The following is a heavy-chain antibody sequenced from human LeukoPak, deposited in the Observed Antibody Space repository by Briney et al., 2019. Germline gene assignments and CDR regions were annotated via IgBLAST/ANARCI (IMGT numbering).Heavy chain of an antibody. Sequence: SETLSLTCTVSGGSISSYYWSWIRQPPGKGLEWIGYIYYSGSTNYNPALKSRVTISVDKSKNQFSLKLSSVTAADTAVYYCARILYDFWSGRNWFDPWGQGTLVTVSS. CDR2: IYYSGST. D-gene: IGHD3-3*01. CDR3: ARILYDFWSGRNWFDP. V-gene: IGHV4-59*12. CDR1: GGSISSYY. J-gene: IGHJ5*02.